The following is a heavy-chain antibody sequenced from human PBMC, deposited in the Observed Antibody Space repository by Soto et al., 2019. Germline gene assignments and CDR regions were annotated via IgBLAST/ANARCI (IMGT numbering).Heavy chain of an antibody. Sequence: QVQLQQSGPRLVKPSETLSLTCTVSSGPDRSHNWGWIRQPPGRGLEWIGYVYYTGDTAYNPSLRGRVTISADTSTNDISLTLNSVTAADPAVYYCVRQGIDSLHGLVDVWGQGTTVSVSS. J-gene: IGHJ6*02. CDR2: VYYTGDT. D-gene: IGHD2-15*01. CDR1: SGPDRSHN. CDR3: VRQGIDSLHGLVDV. V-gene: IGHV4-59*08.